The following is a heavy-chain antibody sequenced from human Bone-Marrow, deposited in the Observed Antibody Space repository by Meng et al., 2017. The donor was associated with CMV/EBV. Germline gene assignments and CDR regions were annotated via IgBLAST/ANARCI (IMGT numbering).Heavy chain of an antibody. J-gene: IGHJ4*02. Sequence: VRLVQSGGEVEKPGASVKVSCKASGYTFTSYGISWVRQAPGQGLEWMGWISAYNGNTNYAQKLQGRVTMTTDTSTSTAYMELRSLRSDDTAVYYCARDRGPYQLLIHFDYWGQGTLVTVAS. D-gene: IGHD2-2*01. CDR3: ARDRGPYQLLIHFDY. V-gene: IGHV1-18*01. CDR1: GYTFTSYG. CDR2: ISAYNGNT.